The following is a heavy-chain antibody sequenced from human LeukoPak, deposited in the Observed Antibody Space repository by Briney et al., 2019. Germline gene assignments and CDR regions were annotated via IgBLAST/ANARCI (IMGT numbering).Heavy chain of an antibody. CDR2: IYYSGST. V-gene: IGHV4-30-2*05. CDR1: GGSISSGGYS. D-gene: IGHD4-17*01. CDR3: ASYYGDSSLVDY. Sequence: SQTLSLTCAVSGGSISSGGYSWSWIRQPPGKGLEWIGYIYYSGSTYYNPSLESRVTISVDTSKNQFSLKLSSVTAADTAVYYCASYYGDSSLVDYWGQGTLVTVSS. J-gene: IGHJ4*02.